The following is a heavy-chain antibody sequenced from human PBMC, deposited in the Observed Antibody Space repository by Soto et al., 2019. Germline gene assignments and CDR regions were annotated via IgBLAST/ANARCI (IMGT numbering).Heavy chain of an antibody. Sequence: AGGSLRLSCAASGFTFSSYAMSWVRQAPGKGLEWVSAISGSGGSTYYADSVKGRFTISRDNSKNTLYLQMNSLSAEDTAVYYCAKDPGYSSSWYGSRYFDYWGQGTLVTVSS. V-gene: IGHV3-23*01. D-gene: IGHD6-13*01. CDR3: AKDPGYSSSWYGSRYFDY. CDR2: ISGSGGST. CDR1: GFTFSSYA. J-gene: IGHJ4*02.